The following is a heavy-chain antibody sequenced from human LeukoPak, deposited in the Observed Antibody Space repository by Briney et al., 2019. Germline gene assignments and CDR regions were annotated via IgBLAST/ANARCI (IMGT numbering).Heavy chain of an antibody. CDR2: IYYSGRT. J-gene: IGHJ4*02. V-gene: IGHV4-39*01. D-gene: IGHD3-10*01. CDR1: GDSVSRSDSY. Sequence: PSETLSLTCSVSGDSVSRSDSYWDWIRQPPGKGLEWIGTIYYSGRTYYSPSLKSRVTMSVDPSNNQFSLTLRPVTAADTAVYYCARHSDVWFGELLANFDYWGQGTLVTVSS. CDR3: ARHSDVWFGELLANFDY.